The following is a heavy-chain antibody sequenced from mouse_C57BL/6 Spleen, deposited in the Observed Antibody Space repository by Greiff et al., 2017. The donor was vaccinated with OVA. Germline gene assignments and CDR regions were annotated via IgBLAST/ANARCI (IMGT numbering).Heavy chain of an antibody. D-gene: IGHD2-4*01. CDR3: ARDPPSYDSFAY. CDR1: GFTFSSYA. V-gene: IGHV5-4*01. J-gene: IGHJ3*01. Sequence: EVQLVESGGGLVKPGGSLKLSCAASGFTFSSYAMSWVRQTPEKRLEWVATISDGGSYTYYPDNVKGRFTISRDNAKNNLYLQMSHLKSEDTAMYCCARDPPSYDSFAYWGQGTLVTVSA. CDR2: ISDGGSYT.